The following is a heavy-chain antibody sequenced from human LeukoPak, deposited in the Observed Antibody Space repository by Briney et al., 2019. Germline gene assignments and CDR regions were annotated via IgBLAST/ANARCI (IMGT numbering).Heavy chain of an antibody. D-gene: IGHD6-13*01. Sequence: PGGSLRLSCAASGFTFNRHWMTWVRQAPGKGLEWVVNINLDGSEKYYVDSVKGRFTVSRDNAEKSLFLQMNSLRAEDTAVYYCARDYAAGAIDVWGRGTTVTVSS. V-gene: IGHV3-7*01. CDR2: INLDGSEK. J-gene: IGHJ6*02. CDR3: ARDYAAGAIDV. CDR1: GFTFNRHW.